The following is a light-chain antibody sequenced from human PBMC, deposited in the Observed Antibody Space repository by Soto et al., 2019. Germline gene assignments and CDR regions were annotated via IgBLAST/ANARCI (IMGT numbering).Light chain of an antibody. CDR3: QQSSMTPFT. Sequence: DIQMTQSPSSLSASAGDRVTITCRASQSISSYLNWYQQKPGKAPKLLIYAASNLQSEVPSRFSGSGSGTDFTLTISSLQPEDFATYFCQQSSMTPFTFGPGTKVEIE. CDR1: QSISSY. V-gene: IGKV1-39*01. CDR2: AAS. J-gene: IGKJ3*01.